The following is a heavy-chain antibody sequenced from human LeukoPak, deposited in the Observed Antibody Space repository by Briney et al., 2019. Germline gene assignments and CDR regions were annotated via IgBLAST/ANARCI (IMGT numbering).Heavy chain of an antibody. CDR2: ISYDGSNK. V-gene: IGHV3-30-3*01. CDR3: ARGERTDYYYYYGMDV. Sequence: GRSLRLSCAASGFTFSSYAMHWVRQAPGKGLEWVAVISYDGSNKYYADSVKGRFTISRDNSKNTLYLQVNSLRAEDTAVYYCARGERTDYYYYYGMDVWGQGTTVTVSS. CDR1: GFTFSSYA. D-gene: IGHD1-1*01. J-gene: IGHJ6*02.